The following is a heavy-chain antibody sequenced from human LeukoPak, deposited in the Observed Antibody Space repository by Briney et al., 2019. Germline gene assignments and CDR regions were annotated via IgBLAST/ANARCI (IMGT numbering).Heavy chain of an antibody. Sequence: TGRSLRLSCAASGFTFDDYSMQGVRQAPGKGLEWVSGINWNSGTIGYADSVKGRFTISRDNAKNSLYLQMNSLKAEDTALYYCTKMRSGGDGLNTWGQGTLVTVSA. J-gene: IGHJ5*02. V-gene: IGHV3-9*01. D-gene: IGHD2-21*02. CDR3: TKMRSGGDGLNT. CDR2: INWNSGTI. CDR1: GFTFDDYS.